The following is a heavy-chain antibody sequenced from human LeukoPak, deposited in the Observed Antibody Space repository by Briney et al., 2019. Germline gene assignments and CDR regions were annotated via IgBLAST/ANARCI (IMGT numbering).Heavy chain of an antibody. V-gene: IGHV3-23*01. CDR1: GFTFSSYA. Sequence: GRSLRLSCAASGFTFSSYAMYWVRQAPGKGLEWVSSIFPSGGEIHYADSVRGRFTISRDNSKSTLSLQMNSLRAEDTAIYYCATYRQVLLPFESWGQGTLVTVSS. J-gene: IGHJ4*02. D-gene: IGHD2-8*02. CDR3: ATYRQVLLPFES. CDR2: IFPSGGEI.